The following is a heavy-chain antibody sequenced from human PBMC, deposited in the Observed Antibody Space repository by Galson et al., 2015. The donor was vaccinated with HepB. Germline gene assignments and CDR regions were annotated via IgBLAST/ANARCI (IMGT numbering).Heavy chain of an antibody. V-gene: IGHV3-7*01. D-gene: IGHD2-15*01. CDR2: INPDGSTK. J-gene: IGHJ6*02. CDR1: GFSFINYW. CDR3: ARIGFTSSCMDV. Sequence: SLRLSCAASGFSFINYWMSWVRQAPGKGLEWVANINPDGSTKYYVDSVKGRFTISRDNAKKSVYLQLSSLRVEDTALYYCARIGFTSSCMDVWGQGTTVTVSS.